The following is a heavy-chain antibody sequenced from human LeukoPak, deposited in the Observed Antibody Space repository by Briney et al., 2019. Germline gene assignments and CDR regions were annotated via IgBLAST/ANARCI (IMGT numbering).Heavy chain of an antibody. CDR1: GGSISSYY. J-gene: IGHJ4*02. CDR2: IYYSGST. CDR3: ARRRWASSNVDY. V-gene: IGHV4-59*01. Sequence: PSETLSLTCTVSGGSISSYYWSWIRQPPGKGLEWIGYIYYSGSTNYNPSLKSRVTISVDTSKNQFSLKLSSVTAADTAVYYCARRRWASSNVDYWGQGTLVTVSS. D-gene: IGHD4-23*01.